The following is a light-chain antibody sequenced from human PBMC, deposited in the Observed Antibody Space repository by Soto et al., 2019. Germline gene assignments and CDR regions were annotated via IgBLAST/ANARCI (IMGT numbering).Light chain of an antibody. V-gene: IGKV1-39*01. CDR3: QQSYNTPFT. Sequence: DIQMTQSPSSLSASEGDRVTITCRASQSINSYLNWYQQKSGKAPKLLISDASALQSGVPSRFSGSGAETEFTLTSTKLQPDDFATYYGQQSYNTPFTFGPGTKVDVK. CDR1: QSINSY. J-gene: IGKJ3*01. CDR2: DAS.